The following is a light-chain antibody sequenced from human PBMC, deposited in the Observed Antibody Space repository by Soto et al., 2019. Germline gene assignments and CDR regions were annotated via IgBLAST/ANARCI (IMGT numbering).Light chain of an antibody. Sequence: EIVLTQSPATLSLSPWERAALSCGVSQSVSSYLAWYQQKPGQAPRLLIYGASSRATGIPDRFSGSGSGTDFTLTISRLEPEDFATYYCQQSYSTQGTFGQGTRWIS. CDR3: QQSYSTQGT. V-gene: IGKV3-11*01. CDR2: GAS. CDR1: QSVSSY. J-gene: IGKJ1*01.